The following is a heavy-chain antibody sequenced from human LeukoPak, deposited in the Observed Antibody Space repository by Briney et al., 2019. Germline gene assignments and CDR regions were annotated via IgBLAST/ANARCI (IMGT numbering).Heavy chain of an antibody. CDR3: ARETAITEGAFDY. D-gene: IGHD5-18*01. Sequence: SETLSLTCTVSGGSISSYYWSWIRQPPGKGLEWIGYIYYSGSTNYNPSLKSRVTISVDTSKNQFSLKLSSVTAADTAVYYCARETAITEGAFDYWGQGTLVTVSS. CDR1: GGSISSYY. V-gene: IGHV4-59*01. J-gene: IGHJ4*02. CDR2: IYYSGST.